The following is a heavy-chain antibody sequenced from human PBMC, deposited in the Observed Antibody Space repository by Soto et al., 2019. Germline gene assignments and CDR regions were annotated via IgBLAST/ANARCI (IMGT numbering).Heavy chain of an antibody. V-gene: IGHV4-59*01. CDR3: ARLYGSGSYYPYYYYGMDV. J-gene: IGHJ6*02. CDR2: IYYSGST. CDR1: GGSISSYY. Sequence: SETLSLTCTVSGGSISSYYWSWIRQPPGKGLEWIGYIYYSGSTNYNPSLKSRVTISVDTSKNQFSLKLSSVTAADTAVYYCARLYGSGSYYPYYYYGMDVWGQGTTVTV. D-gene: IGHD3-10*01.